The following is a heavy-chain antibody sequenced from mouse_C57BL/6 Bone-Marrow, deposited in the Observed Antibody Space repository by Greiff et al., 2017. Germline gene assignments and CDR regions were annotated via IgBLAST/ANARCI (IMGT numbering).Heavy chain of an antibody. CDR1: GYTFPSYW. CDR3: ARDYDDPLGFAY. J-gene: IGHJ3*01. V-gene: IGHV1-52*01. CDR2: IDPSDSAT. Sequence: VQLQQPGAELVRPGSSVKLSCKASGYTFPSYWMHWVKQRPIQRLAWIGNIDPSDSATHYNQKFTDKATLTVDKSSSTAYMQLSSLTSEDSAVYCCARDYDDPLGFAYWGQGTLVTVSA. D-gene: IGHD2-4*01.